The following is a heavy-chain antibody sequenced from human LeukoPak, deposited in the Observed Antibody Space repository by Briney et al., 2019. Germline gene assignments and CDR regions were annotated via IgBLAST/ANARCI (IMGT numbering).Heavy chain of an antibody. V-gene: IGHV3-48*03. CDR3: ARSYGDYDWYFDL. Sequence: GGSLRLSCAASGFTFSSYEMNWVRQAPGKGLEWASYISSSGSTIYYADSVKGRFTISRDNAKNSLYLQMNSLRAEDTAVYYCARSYGDYDWYFDLWGRGTLVTVSS. CDR1: GFTFSSYE. CDR2: ISSSGSTI. D-gene: IGHD4-17*01. J-gene: IGHJ2*01.